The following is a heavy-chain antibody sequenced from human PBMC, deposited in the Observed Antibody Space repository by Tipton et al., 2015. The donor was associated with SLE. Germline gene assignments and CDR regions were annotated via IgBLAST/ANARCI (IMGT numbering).Heavy chain of an antibody. D-gene: IGHD3-3*01. CDR1: GGSISSYY. Sequence: LRLSCTVSGGSISSYYWSWIRQPPGKGLEWIGYIYYSGSTNYNPSLKSRVTISVDTSKNQFSLKLSSVTAADTAVYYCASTTIFGGYYYYMDVWGKVTTVTVSS. V-gene: IGHV4-59*01. CDR3: ASTTIFGGYYYYMDV. J-gene: IGHJ6*03. CDR2: IYYSGST.